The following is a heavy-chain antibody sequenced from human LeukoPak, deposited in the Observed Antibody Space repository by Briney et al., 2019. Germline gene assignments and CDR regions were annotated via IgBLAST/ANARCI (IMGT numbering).Heavy chain of an antibody. CDR1: GFIFSSHG. Sequence: GGSLRLSCAASGFIFSSHGMNWVRQAPGKGLEWVSGISPSGDITYYADSVKGRFTISRDNSKNTVYLQMDSLRFEDAAVYYCAKDSGWILFDDWGQGTLVTVSS. D-gene: IGHD2-2*03. V-gene: IGHV3-23*01. CDR2: ISPSGDIT. CDR3: AKDSGWILFDD. J-gene: IGHJ4*02.